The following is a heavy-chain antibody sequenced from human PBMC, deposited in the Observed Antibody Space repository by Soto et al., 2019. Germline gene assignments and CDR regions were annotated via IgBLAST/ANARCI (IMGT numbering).Heavy chain of an antibody. D-gene: IGHD3-10*01. Sequence: GGSLRLSCAASGFTFSSYGMHWVRQAPGKGLEWVAVISYDGSNKYYADSVKGRFTISRDNSKNTLYLQMNSLRAEDTAVYYCAKDYYYYGSGSYYNGGYSYGHSPVIYGMDVWGQGTTVTVSS. CDR2: ISYDGSNK. J-gene: IGHJ6*02. V-gene: IGHV3-30*18. CDR1: GFTFSSYG. CDR3: AKDYYYYGSGSYYNGGYSYGHSPVIYGMDV.